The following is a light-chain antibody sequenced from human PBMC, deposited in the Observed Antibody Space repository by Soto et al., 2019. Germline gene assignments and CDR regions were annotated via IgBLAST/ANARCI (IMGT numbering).Light chain of an antibody. Sequence: DIQMTQSPSSLFASVGDRVTITGQASQDIRNYLNWYQQKPGKAPKLLIYDASNLETGVPARFRGSGSGTDFTITISSLQPKDIGTYYCQQYDNLPTYTFGQGTKVDIK. V-gene: IGKV1-33*01. CDR3: QQYDNLPTYT. CDR1: QDIRNY. CDR2: DAS. J-gene: IGKJ2*01.